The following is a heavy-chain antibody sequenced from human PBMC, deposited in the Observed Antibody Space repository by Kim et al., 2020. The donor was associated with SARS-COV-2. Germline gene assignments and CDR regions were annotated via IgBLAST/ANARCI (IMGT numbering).Heavy chain of an antibody. V-gene: IGHV1-8*01. CDR3: ARGVIAGLDY. D-gene: IGHD6-13*01. J-gene: IGHJ4*02. Sequence: NTDYAQQFQGRVTMTRDTSINTAYMELGSLTSEDTAVYYCARGVIAGLDYWGQGTLVTVSS. CDR2: NT.